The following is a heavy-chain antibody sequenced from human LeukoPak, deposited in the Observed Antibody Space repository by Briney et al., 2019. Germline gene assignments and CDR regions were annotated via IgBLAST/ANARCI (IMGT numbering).Heavy chain of an antibody. CDR1: GGSISSYY. D-gene: IGHD3-3*01. Sequence: PSETLPLTCTVSGGSISSYYWSWIRQPPGKGLEWIGYIYYSGSTNYNPSLKSRVTISVDTSKNQFSLKLSSVTAADTAVYYCARLSPFLVAPKGAWFDPWGQGTLVTVSS. V-gene: IGHV4-59*01. CDR2: IYYSGST. J-gene: IGHJ5*02. CDR3: ARLSPFLVAPKGAWFDP.